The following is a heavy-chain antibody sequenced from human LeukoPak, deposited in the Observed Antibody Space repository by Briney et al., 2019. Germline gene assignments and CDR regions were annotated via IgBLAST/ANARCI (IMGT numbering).Heavy chain of an antibody. D-gene: IGHD2-2*02. CDR3: ARTHCSSTSCYSHNWFDP. J-gene: IGHJ5*02. CDR2: ISSSSSYI. CDR1: GFTFSSYS. Sequence: GGSLRLSCAASGFTFSSYSMKWVRQAPGKGLEWVSSISSSSSYIYYADSVKGRFTISTDNAKNSLYLQMNSLRAEDTAVYYCARTHCSSTSCYSHNWFDPWGQGTLVTVSS. V-gene: IGHV3-21*01.